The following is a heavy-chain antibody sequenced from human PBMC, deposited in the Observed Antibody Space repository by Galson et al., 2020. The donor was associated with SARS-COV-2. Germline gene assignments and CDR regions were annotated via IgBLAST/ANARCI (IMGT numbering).Heavy chain of an antibody. J-gene: IGHJ6*02. CDR1: GGSIRSFY. CDR3: VRDTPNYGMDV. D-gene: IGHD2-15*01. V-gene: IGHV4-59*08. CDR2: IYYTGNT. Sequence: SETLSLTCTVSGGSIRSFYWSWVRQSPGKGLEWIGNIYYTGNTQYNPSLDSRVTISVDTAKGQFSLKLSSVTAADTGKYYCVRDTPNYGMDVWGQGTTVTVSS.